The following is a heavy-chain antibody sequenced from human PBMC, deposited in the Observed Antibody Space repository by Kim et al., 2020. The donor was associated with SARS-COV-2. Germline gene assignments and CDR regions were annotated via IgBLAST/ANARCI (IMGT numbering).Heavy chain of an antibody. D-gene: IGHD3-9*01. J-gene: IGHJ4*02. Sequence: YADSVRGRFTISRDYSKNTLYLQMNGLRADDTSIYYCVKEATPGLAHHLDYWGQGTLVTVSS. V-gene: IGHV3-30*02. CDR3: VKEATPGLAHHLDY.